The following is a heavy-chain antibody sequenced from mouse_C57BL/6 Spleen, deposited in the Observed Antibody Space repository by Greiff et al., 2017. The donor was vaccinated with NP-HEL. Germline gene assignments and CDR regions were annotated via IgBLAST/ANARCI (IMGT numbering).Heavy chain of an antibody. D-gene: IGHD1-1*01. Sequence: LQQSGASVKISCKASGYAFSSYWMNWVKQRPGKGLEWIGQIYPGDGDTNYNGKFKGKATLTADKSSSTAYMQLSSLTSEDSAVYFCARGDYGSSPAWFAYWGQGTLVTVSA. J-gene: IGHJ3*01. CDR3: ARGDYGSSPAWFAY. CDR1: GYAFSSYW. V-gene: IGHV1-80*01. CDR2: IYPGDGDT.